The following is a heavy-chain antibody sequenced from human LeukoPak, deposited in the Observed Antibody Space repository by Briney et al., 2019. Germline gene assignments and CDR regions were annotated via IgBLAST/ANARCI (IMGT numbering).Heavy chain of an antibody. Sequence: PGGSLRLSCAASGFTFSSYSMNWVRQAPGKGLEWVSAISGSGGSTYYADSVKGRFTISRDNSKNTLYLQMNSLRAEDTAVYYCAKASVSGGRTSSSTNDYWGQGTLVTVSS. CDR1: GFTFSSYS. V-gene: IGHV3-23*01. D-gene: IGHD6-13*01. CDR2: ISGSGGST. J-gene: IGHJ4*02. CDR3: AKASVSGGRTSSSTNDY.